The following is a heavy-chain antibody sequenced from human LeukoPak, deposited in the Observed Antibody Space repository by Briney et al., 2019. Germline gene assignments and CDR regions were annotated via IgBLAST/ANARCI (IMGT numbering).Heavy chain of an antibody. D-gene: IGHD3-22*01. Sequence: EASVKVSCKASGYTFTGYYMHWVRQAPGQGLEWMGWINPNSGGTNYAQKFQGRVTMTRDTSISTAYMELSRLRSDDTAVYYCARDVVGYYDSSGYYLSAFDIWGQGTMVTVSS. J-gene: IGHJ3*02. CDR2: INPNSGGT. V-gene: IGHV1-2*02. CDR1: GYTFTGYY. CDR3: ARDVVGYYDSSGYYLSAFDI.